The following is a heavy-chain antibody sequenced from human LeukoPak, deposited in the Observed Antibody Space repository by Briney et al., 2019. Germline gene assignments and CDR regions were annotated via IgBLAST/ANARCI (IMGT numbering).Heavy chain of an antibody. CDR1: GYSISSGYY. CDR3: ARDPGGGQQGVGLDY. D-gene: IGHD3-10*01. Sequence: ASETLSLTCTVSGYSISSGYYWGWIRQPPGKGLEWIGSIYHSGSTYYNPSLKSRVTISVDTSKNQFSLKLSSVTAADTAVYYCARDPGGGQQGVGLDYWGQGTLVTVSS. J-gene: IGHJ4*02. CDR2: IYHSGST. V-gene: IGHV4-38-2*02.